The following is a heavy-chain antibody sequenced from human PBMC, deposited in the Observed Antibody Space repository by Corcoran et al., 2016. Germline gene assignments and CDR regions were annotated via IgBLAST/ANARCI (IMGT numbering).Heavy chain of an antibody. CDR3: AREGRNLAAAGTGRRQGNWFDP. V-gene: IGHV3-33*01. J-gene: IGHJ5*02. CDR2: IWYDGSNK. Sequence: QVQLVESGGGVVQPGRSLRLSCAASGFTFSSYGMHWVRQAPGKGLEWVAVIWYDGSNKYYADAVKGRFTISRDNSKNTLYLQMNSLRAEETAVYYCAREGRNLAAAGTGRRQGNWFDPWGQGTLVTVSS. D-gene: IGHD6-13*01. CDR1: GFTFSSYG.